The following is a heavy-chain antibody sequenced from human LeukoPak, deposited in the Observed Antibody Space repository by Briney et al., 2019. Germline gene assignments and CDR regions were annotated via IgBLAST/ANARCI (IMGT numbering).Heavy chain of an antibody. D-gene: IGHD2-2*01. CDR3: ARDRVAVVPAGIGGRPGP. Sequence: GASLKVSCKTSGYTFTSYGISWVRQAPGQGLEWMGWISGHNDKTKNAEKFKGRVAMTTDTSTTTAYMELRSLRSDDTAVYYCARDRVAVVPAGIGGRPGPWGQGTQVTVSS. CDR2: ISGHNDKT. CDR1: GYTFTSYG. J-gene: IGHJ5*02. V-gene: IGHV1-18*01.